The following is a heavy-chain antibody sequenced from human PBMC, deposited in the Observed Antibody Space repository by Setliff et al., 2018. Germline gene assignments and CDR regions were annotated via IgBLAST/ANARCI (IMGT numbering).Heavy chain of an antibody. V-gene: IGHV1-18*01. CDR3: ERLVRYCTTTSCQRTSGDDF. Sequence: ASVKVSCKASAYIFNSYGISWVRQAPGQGLEWMGWISSYNDVTNYAQRFQGRVTMTTDTSTSATIMELRSLRSDDTAVYYCERLVRYCTTTSCQRTSGDDFWGQGTLVTVSS. CDR1: AYIFNSYG. D-gene: IGHD2-2*01. CDR2: ISSYNDVT. J-gene: IGHJ4*02.